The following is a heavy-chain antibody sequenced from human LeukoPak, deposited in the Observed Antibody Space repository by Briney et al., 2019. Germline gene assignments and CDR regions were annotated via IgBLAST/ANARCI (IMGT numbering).Heavy chain of an antibody. CDR2: ISYDGSNK. Sequence: GRSLRLSCAASGFTFSSYGMHWVRQAPGKGLEWAAVISYDGSNKYYADSVKGRFTISRDISKNTLYLQMNSLRAEDTAVYYCARGVTMIRGVPGAFDIWGQGTLVTVSS. CDR3: ARGVTMIRGVPGAFDI. D-gene: IGHD3-10*01. J-gene: IGHJ3*02. CDR1: GFTFSSYG. V-gene: IGHV3-30*03.